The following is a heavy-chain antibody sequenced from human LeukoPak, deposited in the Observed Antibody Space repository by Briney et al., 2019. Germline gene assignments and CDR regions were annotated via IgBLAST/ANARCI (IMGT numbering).Heavy chain of an antibody. CDR1: GFTLSSYE. CDR3: SFPPIFHFQH. D-gene: IGHD3-9*01. V-gene: IGHV3-48*03. J-gene: IGHJ1*01. CDR2: ISSSGSTI. Sequence: GGSLRLSCAASGFTLSSYEMNWVRQAPGKGLEWVSYISSSGSTIYYADSVKGRFTISRDNAKNSLYLQMNSLRAEDTAVYYCSFPPIFHFQHWGQGTLDTVSS.